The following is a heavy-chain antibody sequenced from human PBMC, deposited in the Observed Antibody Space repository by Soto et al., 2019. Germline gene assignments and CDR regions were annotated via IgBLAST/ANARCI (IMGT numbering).Heavy chain of an antibody. CDR1: GGTFSSYA. D-gene: IGHD2-15*01. CDR3: ARQPCSGGSCYPIRFDY. CDR2: IIPIFGTA. V-gene: IGHV1-69*13. Sequence: SVKVSCKASGGTFSSYAISWVRQAPGQGLEWMGGIIPIFGTANYAQKFQGRVTITADESTSTAYMELSSLRSEDTAVYYCARQPCSGGSCYPIRFDYWGQGPLVTVSS. J-gene: IGHJ4*02.